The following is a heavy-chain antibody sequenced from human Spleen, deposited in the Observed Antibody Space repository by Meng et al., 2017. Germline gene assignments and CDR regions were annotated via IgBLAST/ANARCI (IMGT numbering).Heavy chain of an antibody. Sequence: SETLSLTCTVSGGSISSSSYYWGWIRQPPGKGLEWIGSIYYSGSTYYNPSLKSRVTISLDTSKNQFSLNLTSVTAADTAVYYCARGLDYYDSTSYYYGDASYIWGQGTMVTVSS. J-gene: IGHJ3*02. CDR1: GGSISSSSYY. V-gene: IGHV4-39*07. CDR2: IYYSGST. D-gene: IGHD3-22*01. CDR3: ARGLDYYDSTSYYYGDASYI.